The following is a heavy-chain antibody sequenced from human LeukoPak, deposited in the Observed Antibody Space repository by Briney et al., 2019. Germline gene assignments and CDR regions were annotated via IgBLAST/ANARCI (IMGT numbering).Heavy chain of an antibody. Sequence: SQTLSLTCTVSGGSISSGSYYWSWIRQPAGKGLEWIGRIYTSGSTNYNPSLKSRVTVSVDTSKNQFSLKLSSVTAADTAVYYCARGNFAAFMATHYFDYWGQGTLVTVSS. J-gene: IGHJ4*02. D-gene: IGHD5-24*01. V-gene: IGHV4-61*02. CDR3: ARGNFAAFMATHYFDY. CDR1: GGSISSGSYY. CDR2: IYTSGST.